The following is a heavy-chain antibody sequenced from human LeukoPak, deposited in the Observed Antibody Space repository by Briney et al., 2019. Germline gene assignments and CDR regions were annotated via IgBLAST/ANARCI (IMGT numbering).Heavy chain of an antibody. D-gene: IGHD2-2*01. CDR2: ISAYNGNT. J-gene: IGHJ4*02. CDR1: GGTFSSYA. Sequence: ASVKVSCKSSGGTFSSYAISWVRQAPGQGLEWMGWISAYNGNTNYAQKIQGRVTMTTDTSTNTAYMELRSLRSDDTAVYYCARDPPHLCSSTSCFGDYWGQGTLVTVSS. V-gene: IGHV1-18*01. CDR3: ARDPPHLCSSTSCFGDY.